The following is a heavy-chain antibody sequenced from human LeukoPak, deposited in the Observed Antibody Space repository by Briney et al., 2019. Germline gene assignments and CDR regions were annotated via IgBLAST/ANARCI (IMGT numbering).Heavy chain of an antibody. V-gene: IGHV1-69*01. J-gene: IGHJ3*02. CDR2: IIPIFGTA. Sequence: SVKVSCKASGGTFSSYAISWARQAPGQGLEWMGGIIPIFGTANYAQKFQGRVTITADESTSTAYMELSSLRSEDTAVYYCARDMGYWNDGGADAFDIWGQGTMVTVSS. CDR3: ARDMGYWNDGGADAFDI. CDR1: GGTFSSYA. D-gene: IGHD1-1*01.